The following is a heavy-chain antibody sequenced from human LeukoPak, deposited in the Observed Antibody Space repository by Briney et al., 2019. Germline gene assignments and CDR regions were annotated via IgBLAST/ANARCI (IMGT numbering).Heavy chain of an antibody. V-gene: IGHV1-69*04. CDR3: ARDGYYYDSSGALDY. CDR1: GGTFSSYT. J-gene: IGHJ4*02. CDR2: IIPILGIA. Sequence: SVKVSFKASGGTFSSYTISWVRQAPGQGLEWMGRIIPILGIANYAQKFQGRVTITADKSTSTAYMELSSLRSEDTAVYYCARDGYYYDSSGALDYWGQGTLVTVSS. D-gene: IGHD3-22*01.